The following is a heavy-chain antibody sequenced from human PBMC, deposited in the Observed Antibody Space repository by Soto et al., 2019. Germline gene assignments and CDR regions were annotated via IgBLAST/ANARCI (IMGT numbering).Heavy chain of an antibody. J-gene: IGHJ4*02. V-gene: IGHV3-30*18. Sequence: QVQLVESGGGVVQPGRSLRLSCAASGFTFSSYGMHWVRQAPGKGLEWVAVISYDGSNKYYADSVKGRFTISRDNSKNTLYRQMNSLRSEDTAVYYCAKDGSRWERQGGYYFDYWGQGTLVTVSS. D-gene: IGHD1-26*01. CDR1: GFTFSSYG. CDR3: AKDGSRWERQGGYYFDY. CDR2: ISYDGSNK.